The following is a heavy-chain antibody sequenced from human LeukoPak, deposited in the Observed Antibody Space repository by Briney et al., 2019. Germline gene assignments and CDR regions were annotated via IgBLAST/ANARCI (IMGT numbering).Heavy chain of an antibody. CDR2: IDWDDDK. J-gene: IGHJ4*02. Sequence: SGPTLVNPPQTLTLTCTFSGFSLSTNGMCVSWIRQPPGKALEWLARIDWDDDKFYNTSLKPRLSISKDTSKNQVVLTKTNMDPVDTATYYCAHKSPVGTTVYFDNWGQGTLVTVSS. V-gene: IGHV2-70*17. CDR1: GFSLSTNGMC. D-gene: IGHD1-1*01. CDR3: AHKSPVGTTVYFDN.